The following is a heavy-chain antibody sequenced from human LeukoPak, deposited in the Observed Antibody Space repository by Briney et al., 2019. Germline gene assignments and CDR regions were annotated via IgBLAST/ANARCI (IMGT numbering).Heavy chain of an antibody. CDR2: ISYDGSNK. J-gene: IGHJ5*02. CDR1: GFTFSSYG. Sequence: PGGSLRLSCAASGFTFSSYGMHWVRQAPGKGLEWVAVISYDGSNKYYADSVKGRFTISRDNSKNTLYLQTNSLRAEDPAVYYCGKGKEGPFDPWGQGTLVTVSS. CDR3: GKGKEGPFDP. V-gene: IGHV3-30*18.